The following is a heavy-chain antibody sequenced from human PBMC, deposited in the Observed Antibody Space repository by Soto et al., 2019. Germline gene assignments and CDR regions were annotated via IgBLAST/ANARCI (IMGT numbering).Heavy chain of an antibody. D-gene: IGHD1-1*01. CDR3: ARGAEHQLLSRDYFYGMDV. CDR1: GFTLSRYG. CDR2: ISFEGNTQ. J-gene: IGHJ6*02. V-gene: IGHV3-30*05. Sequence: QVQLVESGGGVVQPGRSLRLSCAASGFTLSRYGMHWVRQAPGKGLEWVAVISFEGNTQYYADSVKGRFTISRDNSKDTLSLQMHSLSLEDTAVYYCARGAEHQLLSRDYFYGMDVWGQGTTVSVS.